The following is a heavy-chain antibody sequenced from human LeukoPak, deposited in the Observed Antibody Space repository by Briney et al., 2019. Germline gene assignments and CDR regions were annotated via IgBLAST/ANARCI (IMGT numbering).Heavy chain of an antibody. D-gene: IGHD6-13*01. Sequence: GGSLRLSCAASGFTFSSYAMHWVRQAPGKGLEWVSGISWNSGSIAYADSVKGRFTISRDNAKNSLYLQMKSLRTEDTALYYCAKDIRAAAGTGGVDDWGQGTLVTVSA. CDR2: ISWNSGSI. V-gene: IGHV3-9*01. CDR1: GFTFSSYA. J-gene: IGHJ4*02. CDR3: AKDIRAAAGTGGVDD.